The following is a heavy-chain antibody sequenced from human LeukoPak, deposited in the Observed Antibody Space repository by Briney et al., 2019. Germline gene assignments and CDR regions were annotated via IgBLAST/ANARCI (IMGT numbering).Heavy chain of an antibody. V-gene: IGHV3-33*01. J-gene: IGHJ4*02. D-gene: IGHD5-18*01. CDR3: ARADIAMGGPDY. CDR1: GFIFSNYG. Sequence: GRSLRLSCAASGFIFSNYGMHWVRQAPGKGLEWVAIIWFDGTNEYYGDSVKGRFTISRDNSKNTLYLQLNSLRGEDTAVYYCARADIAMGGPDYWGQGTLVTVSS. CDR2: IWFDGTNE.